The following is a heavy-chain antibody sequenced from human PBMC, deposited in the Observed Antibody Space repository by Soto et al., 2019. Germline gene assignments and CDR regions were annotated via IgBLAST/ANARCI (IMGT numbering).Heavy chain of an antibody. J-gene: IGHJ4*02. CDR2: TSSGGSRI. Sequence: GGSLRLSCAASGFTLSSYGMHWVRQAPGKGLEWVAVTSSGGSRIYYADSVKGRFTISSDNSKNTLYLQMNSLGAEDTAVYYCAARVRSSGWYADFDYWGQGALVTVSS. V-gene: IGHV3-NL1*01. D-gene: IGHD6-19*01. CDR3: AARVRSSGWYADFDY. CDR1: GFTLSSYG.